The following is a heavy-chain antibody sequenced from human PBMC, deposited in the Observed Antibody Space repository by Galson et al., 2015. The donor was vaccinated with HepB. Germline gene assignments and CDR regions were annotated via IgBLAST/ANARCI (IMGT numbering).Heavy chain of an antibody. CDR1: GVTFSRYW. Sequence: SLRLSCAASGVTFSRYWMHWVRQAPGKGLVWVSRINSDGRSTSYADSVKGRFTISRDNAKNTMYLQMNSLRAEDTAVYYCARDQVLWFGSGEGGMDVWGQGTTVTVSS. J-gene: IGHJ6*02. D-gene: IGHD3-10*01. CDR3: ARDQVLWFGSGEGGMDV. CDR2: INSDGRST. V-gene: IGHV3-74*01.